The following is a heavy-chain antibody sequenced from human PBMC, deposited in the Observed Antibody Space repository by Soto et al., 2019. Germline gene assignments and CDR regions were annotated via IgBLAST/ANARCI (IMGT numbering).Heavy chain of an antibody. J-gene: IGHJ5*02. CDR1: GGTFSSYT. Sequence: QVQLVQSGAEVKKPGSSVKVSCKASGGTFSSYTISWVRQAPGQGLEWMGRIIPILGIANYAQKFQGRVTINADKSTSTAYMELSSLRSEDTAVYYCASVRSTAAAYWFDPWGQGTLVTVSS. CDR2: IIPILGIA. D-gene: IGHD3-10*01. V-gene: IGHV1-69*02. CDR3: ASVRSTAAAYWFDP.